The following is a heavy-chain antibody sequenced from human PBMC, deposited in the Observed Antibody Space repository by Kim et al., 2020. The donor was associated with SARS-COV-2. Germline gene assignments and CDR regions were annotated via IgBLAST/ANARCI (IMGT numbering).Heavy chain of an antibody. V-gene: IGHV3-23*01. D-gene: IGHD6-13*01. CDR3: AGLAAPWYYFDY. Sequence: SYADSVKGRFTTSRDNSKNTLYLQMNSLRAEDTAVYYCAGLAAPWYYFDYWGQGTLVTVSS. J-gene: IGHJ4*02.